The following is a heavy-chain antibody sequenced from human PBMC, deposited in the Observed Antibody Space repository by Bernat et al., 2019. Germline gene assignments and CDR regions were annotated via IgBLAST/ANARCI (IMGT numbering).Heavy chain of an antibody. CDR1: GGSISSYY. CDR2: IYYSGST. V-gene: IGHV4-59*08. J-gene: IGHJ5*02. CDR3: ARAACSSTSYYMREEYNWFDP. Sequence: QVQLQESGPGLVKPSETLSLTCTVSGGSISSYYWSWIRQPPGKGLEWIGYIYYSGSTNYNPSLKSRVTISVDTSKNQFSLKLSSVTAADTAVYYCARAACSSTSYYMREEYNWFDPWGQGTLVTVSS. D-gene: IGHD2-2*02.